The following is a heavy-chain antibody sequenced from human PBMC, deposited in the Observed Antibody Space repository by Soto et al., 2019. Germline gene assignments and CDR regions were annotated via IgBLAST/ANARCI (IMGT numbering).Heavy chain of an antibody. CDR2: ISGSGGST. D-gene: IGHD3-3*01. Sequence: GGSLRLSCAASGFTFSSYAMSWVRQAPGKGLEWVSAISGSGGSTYYADSVKGRFTISRDNSKNTLYLQMNSLRAEDTAVYYCAKEPIVQEGFLLEWLLLRNYYFDYWGQGTLVTVSS. CDR1: GFTFSSYA. J-gene: IGHJ4*02. V-gene: IGHV3-23*01. CDR3: AKEPIVQEGFLLEWLLLRNYYFDY.